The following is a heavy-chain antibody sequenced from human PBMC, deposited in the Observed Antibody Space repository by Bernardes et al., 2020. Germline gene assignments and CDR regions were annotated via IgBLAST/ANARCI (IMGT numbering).Heavy chain of an antibody. D-gene: IGHD3-16*01. V-gene: IGHV4-34*01. J-gene: IGHJ4*02. Sequence: SETLSLTCAVYGGSFSGYYWSWIRQSPGQGLEWIGEINHRGITNYNPSLKSRVTISEDTSKNQFSLKLSSVTAADTAVYYCARPTVSWGRYPFDYWGQGTLVTVSA. CDR2: INHRGIT. CDR1: GGSFSGYY. CDR3: ARPTVSWGRYPFDY.